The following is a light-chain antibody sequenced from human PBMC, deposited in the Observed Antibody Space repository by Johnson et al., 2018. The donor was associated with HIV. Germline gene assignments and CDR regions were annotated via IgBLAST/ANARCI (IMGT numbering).Light chain of an antibody. CDR1: SSNIGNNY. J-gene: IGLJ1*01. Sequence: QSVLTQPPSVSAAPGQKVTISCSGSSSNIGNNYVSWYQQLPGTAPKLLIYDNNKRPSGIPDRFSGSKSGTSATLGITGLQTGDEADYYCGTWYSSLSAEVFCTGTKVTVL. CDR3: GTWYSSLSAEV. V-gene: IGLV1-51*01. CDR2: DNN.